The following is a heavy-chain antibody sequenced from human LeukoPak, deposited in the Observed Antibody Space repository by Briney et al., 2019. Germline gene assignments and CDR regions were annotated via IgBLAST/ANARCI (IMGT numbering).Heavy chain of an antibody. V-gene: IGHV4-38-2*02. J-gene: IGHJ6*03. CDR1: GYSISSGFY. CDR3: ARDQGGSGWYGRGYYYYYMDV. CDR2: LYHSGST. D-gene: IGHD6-19*01. Sequence: TASETLSLTCTVSGYSISSGFYWGCIRQPPGKGLEWIGSLYHSGSTYYSPSLKSRITISLDTSKNQFSLKLSSVTAADTAVYYCARDQGGSGWYGRGYYYYYMDVWGKGTTVTISS.